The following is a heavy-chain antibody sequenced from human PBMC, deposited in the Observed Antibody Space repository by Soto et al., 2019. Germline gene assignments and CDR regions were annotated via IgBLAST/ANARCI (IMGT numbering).Heavy chain of an antibody. D-gene: IGHD3-16*02. CDR1: GFTFSNYA. CDR2: IYGSGGGT. Sequence: PGGSLRLSCAASGFTFSNYAMSWVRQAPGKGLEWVSSIYGSGGGTYYADSVKGRFTISRDNSKNTLNLQANRLRGEDTAIYYCARDRLRLGELSLLGYFDYWGQGTLVTVSS. J-gene: IGHJ4*02. V-gene: IGHV3-23*01. CDR3: ARDRLRLGELSLLGYFDY.